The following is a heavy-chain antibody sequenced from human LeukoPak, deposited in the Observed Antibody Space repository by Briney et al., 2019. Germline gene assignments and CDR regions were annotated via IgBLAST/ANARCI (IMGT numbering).Heavy chain of an antibody. CDR2: ISSSSSYI. Sequence: GGSLRLSCVASEFTFSSYSMNWVRQAPGKGLEWVSSISSSSSYIYYADSVKGRFTIFRDNVKKSLYLQMNSLRAEDTAVYYCARGIAVVAPFDYWGQGTLVTVSS. CDR1: EFTFSSYS. D-gene: IGHD6-19*01. V-gene: IGHV3-21*01. CDR3: ARGIAVVAPFDY. J-gene: IGHJ4*02.